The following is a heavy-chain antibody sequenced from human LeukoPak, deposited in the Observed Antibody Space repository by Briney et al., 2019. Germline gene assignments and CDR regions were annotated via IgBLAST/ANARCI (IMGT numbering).Heavy chain of an antibody. Sequence: SETLSLTCAVYGGSFSGYYWSWIRQPPGKGQEWIGEINHSGSTNYNPSLKSRVTISVDTSKNQFSLKLSSVTAADTAVYYCARVRCSSTSCSLYYFDYWGQGTLVTVSS. D-gene: IGHD2-2*01. V-gene: IGHV4-34*01. CDR2: INHSGST. CDR1: GGSFSGYY. J-gene: IGHJ4*02. CDR3: ARVRCSSTSCSLYYFDY.